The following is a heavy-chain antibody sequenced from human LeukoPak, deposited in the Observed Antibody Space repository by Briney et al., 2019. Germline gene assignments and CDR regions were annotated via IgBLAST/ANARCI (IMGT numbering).Heavy chain of an antibody. CDR3: ARDPTRVVVPAAPDY. Sequence: GGSLRLSCAASGFTFSSYEMNWVRQAPGKGLEWVAVIWYDGSNKYYADSVKGRFTISRDNSKNTLYLQMNSLRAEDTAVYYCARDPTRVVVPAAPDYWGQGTLVTVSS. J-gene: IGHJ4*02. V-gene: IGHV3-33*08. CDR2: IWYDGSNK. D-gene: IGHD2-2*01. CDR1: GFTFSSYE.